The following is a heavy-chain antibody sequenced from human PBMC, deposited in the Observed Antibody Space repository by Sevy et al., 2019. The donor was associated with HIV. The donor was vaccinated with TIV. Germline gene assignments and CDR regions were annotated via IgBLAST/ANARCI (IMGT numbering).Heavy chain of an antibody. V-gene: IGHV3-43*01. Sequence: GGSLRLSCAASGFTFDDYTMHWVRQAPGKGLEWVSLISWDGGSTYYADSVKGRFTISRDNSKNSLYLQMNRLRTEDTALYDCAKYPPPGYSYGQRDYYKDVWGKGTTVTVS. CDR3: AKYPPPGYSYGQRDYYKDV. CDR2: ISWDGGST. D-gene: IGHD5-18*01. J-gene: IGHJ6*03. CDR1: GFTFDDYT.